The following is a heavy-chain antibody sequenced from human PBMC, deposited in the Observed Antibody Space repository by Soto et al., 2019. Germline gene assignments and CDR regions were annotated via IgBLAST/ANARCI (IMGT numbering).Heavy chain of an antibody. CDR2: INPKSDDT. Sequence: VASVKVSCKXSGYPFSDNQIHWLRRAPGQGLEWMGRINPKSDDTNYAQKFQGRVTMTRDTSIDTAYLELTGLTSDDTATYYCARKHSLDYIRWGLDPWGQGTLVTVSS. CDR1: GYPFSDNQ. V-gene: IGHV1-2*02. CDR3: ARKHSLDYIRWGLDP. J-gene: IGHJ5*02. D-gene: IGHD4-4*01.